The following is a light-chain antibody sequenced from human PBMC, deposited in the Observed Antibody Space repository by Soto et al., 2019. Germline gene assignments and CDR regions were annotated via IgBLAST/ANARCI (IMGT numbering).Light chain of an antibody. J-gene: IGKJ1*01. CDR3: LQHDTHPWT. CDR1: QGIGNH. CDR2: AAS. V-gene: IGKV1-17*01. Sequence: DIQMTQSPSSLSASVGDRVTITCRASQGIGNHIGWYQQKPGKVPKRLVYAASSLNTGVPSRSSGSGSGTEFTLTIRSLQPEDFEPYYCLQHDTHPWTFGQGTKVEIK.